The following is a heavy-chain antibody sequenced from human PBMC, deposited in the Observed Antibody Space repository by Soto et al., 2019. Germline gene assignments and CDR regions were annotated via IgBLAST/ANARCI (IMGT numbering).Heavy chain of an antibody. D-gene: IGHD6-19*01. CDR2: IYYSGST. V-gene: IGHV4-61*01. CDR1: GGSVSSGSYY. J-gene: IGHJ4*02. CDR3: ARDRALYSSGWFPFDY. Sequence: SETLSLTCTVSGGSVSSGSYYWSWIRQPPGKGLEWIGYIYYSGSTNYNPSLKSRVTISVDTSKNQFSLKLSSVTAADTAVYYCARDRALYSSGWFPFDYWGQGTLVTVSS.